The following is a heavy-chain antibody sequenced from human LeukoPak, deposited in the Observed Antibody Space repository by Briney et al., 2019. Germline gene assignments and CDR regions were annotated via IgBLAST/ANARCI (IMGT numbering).Heavy chain of an antibody. CDR1: GFTFSSYG. D-gene: IGHD6-19*01. CDR2: ISGSGGST. CDR3: AKDSCSGWLCFDY. J-gene: IGHJ4*02. Sequence: GGSLRLSCAASGFTFSSYGMSWVRQAPGKGLEWVSAISGSGGSTYYADSVKGRFTISRDNSKNTLYLQMNSLRAEDTAVYYCAKDSCSGWLCFDYWGQGTLVTVSS. V-gene: IGHV3-23*01.